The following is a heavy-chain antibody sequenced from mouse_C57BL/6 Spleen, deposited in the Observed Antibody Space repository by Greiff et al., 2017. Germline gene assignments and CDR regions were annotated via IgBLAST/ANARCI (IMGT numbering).Heavy chain of an antibody. CDR3: ARGRVLRPRGYFDY. D-gene: IGHD1-2*01. V-gene: IGHV1-26*01. J-gene: IGHJ2*01. CDR1: GYTFTDYY. Sequence: VQLQQSGPELVKPGASVKISCKASGYTFTDYYMNWVKQSHGKSLEWIGDINPNNGGTSYNQKFKGKATLTVDKSSSTAYMELRSLTSEDSAVYYCARGRVLRPRGYFDYWGQGTTLTVSS. CDR2: INPNNGGT.